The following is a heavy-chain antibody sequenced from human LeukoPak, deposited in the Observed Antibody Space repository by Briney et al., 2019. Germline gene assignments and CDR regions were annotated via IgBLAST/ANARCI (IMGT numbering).Heavy chain of an antibody. D-gene: IGHD2-15*01. Sequence: PSETLSLACAVYGGSFSGYYWSWIRQPPGKGLEWIGEINHSGSTNYNPYLKSRVTISVDTSKNQFSLKLSSVTAADTAVYYCASRRSSRSHFQHWGQGTLVTVSS. J-gene: IGHJ1*01. CDR2: INHSGST. CDR1: GGSFSGYY. CDR3: ASRRSSRSHFQH. V-gene: IGHV4-34*01.